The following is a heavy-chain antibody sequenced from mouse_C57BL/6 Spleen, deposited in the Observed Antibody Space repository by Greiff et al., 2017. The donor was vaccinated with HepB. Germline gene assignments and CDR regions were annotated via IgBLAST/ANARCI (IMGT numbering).Heavy chain of an antibody. CDR3: ARSDSNYGFAY. J-gene: IGHJ3*01. CDR1: GYTFTSYW. V-gene: IGHV1-69*01. D-gene: IGHD2-5*01. Sequence: QVQLKQPGAELVMPGASVKLSCKASGYTFTSYWMHWVKQRPGQGLEWIGEIDPSDSYTNYNQKFKGKSTLTVDKSSSTAYMQLSSLTSEDSAVYYCARSDSNYGFAYWGQGTLVTVSA. CDR2: IDPSDSYT.